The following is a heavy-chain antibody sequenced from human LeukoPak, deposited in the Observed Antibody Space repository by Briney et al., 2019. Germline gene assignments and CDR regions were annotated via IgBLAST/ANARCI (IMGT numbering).Heavy chain of an antibody. V-gene: IGHV1-2*06. Sequence: GASVKVSCKASGYTFTVNYMNWVRQAHGQGLEWMGPINPNTGGTNYAQNFQGSVTMTCDTSITTVYMELSRLRSDDTTVYYCARVGDGLNDGFDIWGQGTMVTDCS. D-gene: IGHD5-24*01. CDR1: GYTFTVNY. J-gene: IGHJ3*02. CDR3: ARVGDGLNDGFDI. CDR2: INPNTGGT.